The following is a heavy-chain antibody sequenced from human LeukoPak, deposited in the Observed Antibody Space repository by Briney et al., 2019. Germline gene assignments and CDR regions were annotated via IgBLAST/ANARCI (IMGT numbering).Heavy chain of an antibody. Sequence: GGSPRLSCAASGFTFSSYAMSWVRQAPGKGLEWVSVISGSGDSTYYADSVKGRFTISRDNSKNTLHLQMNSLRVEDTAVYYCAKESPDFDYWGQGTLVTVSS. J-gene: IGHJ4*02. CDR3: AKESPDFDY. CDR1: GFTFSSYA. CDR2: ISGSGDST. V-gene: IGHV3-23*01.